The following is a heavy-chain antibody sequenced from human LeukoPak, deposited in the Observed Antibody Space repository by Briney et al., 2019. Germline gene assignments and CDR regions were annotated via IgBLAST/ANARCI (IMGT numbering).Heavy chain of an antibody. J-gene: IGHJ6*03. V-gene: IGHV3-66*02. Sequence: GGSLRLSCAASGFTVSSNYMSWVRQAPGKGLEWVSVIYSGGSTYYADSVKGRFTISRDNSKNTLYLQMNSLRAEDTAVYYCARDNYYYYMGVWGKGTTVTVSS. CDR2: IYSGGST. CDR1: GFTVSSNY. CDR3: ARDNYYYYMGV.